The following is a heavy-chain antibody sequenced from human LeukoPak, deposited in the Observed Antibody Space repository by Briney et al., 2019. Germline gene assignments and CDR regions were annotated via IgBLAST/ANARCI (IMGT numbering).Heavy chain of an antibody. CDR3: ARSAVAATVSYFQH. J-gene: IGHJ1*01. V-gene: IGHV4-61*01. D-gene: IGHD2-15*01. CDR1: GCSVNSGSYY. CDR2: IYYSGST. Sequence: SETLSLTCTVSGCSVNSGSYYWSWIRPPPGLGLEWIGYIYYSGSTNYNPSLNSRVTISVDTSKNQFSLKLSSVTAADTAVYYCARSAVAATVSYFQHWGEGTLVTVSS.